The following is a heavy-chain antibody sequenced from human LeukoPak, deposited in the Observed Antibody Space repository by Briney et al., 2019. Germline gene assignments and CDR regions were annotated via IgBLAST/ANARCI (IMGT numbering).Heavy chain of an antibody. CDR2: ISSSSSYI. CDR3: ARGNRGMDV. CDR1: GFTFSSYC. V-gene: IGHV3-21*01. Sequence: GGSLRLSCAASGFTFSSYCMNWVRQAPGKGLEWVSSISSSSSYIYYADSVKGPFTISRDNAKNSLYLQMNSLRAEDTAVYYCARGNRGMDVWGQGTTVTVSS. J-gene: IGHJ6*02. D-gene: IGHD1-14*01.